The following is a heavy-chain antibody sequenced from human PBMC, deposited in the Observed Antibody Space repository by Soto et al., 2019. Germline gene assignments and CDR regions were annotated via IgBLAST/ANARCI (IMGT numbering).Heavy chain of an antibody. D-gene: IGHD2-2*02. CDR1: GFTFSSYG. CDR3: AKGDCSSTSCYTGGWDY. J-gene: IGHJ4*02. CDR2: ISYDGSNK. Sequence: QVQLVESGGGVVQPGRSLRLSCAASGFTFSSYGMHWVRQAPGKGLEWVAVISYDGSNKYYADSVKGRFTIPRDNSKNTLYLQMNSLRAEDTAVYYCAKGDCSSTSCYTGGWDYWGQGTLVTVSS. V-gene: IGHV3-30*18.